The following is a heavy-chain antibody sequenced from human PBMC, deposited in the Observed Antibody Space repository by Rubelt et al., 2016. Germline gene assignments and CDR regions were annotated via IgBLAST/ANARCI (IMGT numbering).Heavy chain of an antibody. J-gene: IGHJ5*02. CDR1: GGSFSGYY. CDR2: INHSGST. V-gene: IGHV4-34*01. Sequence: QVQLQQWGAGLLKPSETLSLTCAVYGGSFSGYYWSWIRQPPGKGLEWIGEINHSGSTNYNPSLKSQVTIAVETSTNQFSRKLSSVTAADTAVYYCARGGRYYGSGSYQRHNWFDPWGQGTLVTVSS. CDR3: ARGGRYYGSGSYQRHNWFDP. D-gene: IGHD3-10*01.